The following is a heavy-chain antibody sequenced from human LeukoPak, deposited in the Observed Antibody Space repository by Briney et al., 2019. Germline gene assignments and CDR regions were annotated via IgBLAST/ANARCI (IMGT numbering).Heavy chain of an antibody. Sequence: GGSLRLSCAASGFTFSSYWMSWVRQTPGKELEWVANIKQDGSEKYYVDSVKGRFTISRDNAKNSLYLQMNSLRAEDTAVYYCARDIVVVTAILDYWGQGTLVTVSS. D-gene: IGHD2-21*02. V-gene: IGHV3-7*01. CDR2: IKQDGSEK. CDR1: GFTFSSYW. CDR3: ARDIVVVTAILDY. J-gene: IGHJ4*02.